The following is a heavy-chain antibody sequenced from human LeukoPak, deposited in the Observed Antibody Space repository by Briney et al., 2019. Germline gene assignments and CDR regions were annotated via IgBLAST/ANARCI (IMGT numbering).Heavy chain of an antibody. CDR3: ARHGGVGVIPDFDY. Sequence: SETLSLTCTVSGDSISSSSYYWGWIRQPPGKGLEWIGSIYYRGSTYYNPPIKSRVTMSVDTSKNQFSLKLSSVTAEDTAVYYCARHGGVGVIPDFDYWGPGTLLTVSS. J-gene: IGHJ4*02. D-gene: IGHD2-8*02. V-gene: IGHV4-39*01. CDR2: IYYRGST. CDR1: GDSISSSSYY.